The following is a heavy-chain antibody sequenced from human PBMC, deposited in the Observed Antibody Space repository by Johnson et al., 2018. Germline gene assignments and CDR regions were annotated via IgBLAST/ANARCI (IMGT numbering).Heavy chain of an antibody. V-gene: IGHV4-4*02. CDR1: GGSISSNFW. J-gene: IGHJ4*02. CDR3: AREYWGDNDY. CDR2: IYHSGST. Sequence: QVQLQESGPGLVKPSGTLSLTCAVSGGSISSNFWWSWVRQSPGKGLEWIGEIYHSGSTNYNPYLKSRVTISVDKSTNQFSLEVSSVTAADTAVYYCAREYWGDNDYWGQGTLVTVSS. D-gene: IGHD2-21*01.